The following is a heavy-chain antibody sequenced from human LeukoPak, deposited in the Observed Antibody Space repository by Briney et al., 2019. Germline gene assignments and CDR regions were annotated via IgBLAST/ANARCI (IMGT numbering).Heavy chain of an antibody. CDR3: AHRQIQGIMFGGGGFDP. J-gene: IGHJ5*02. V-gene: IGHV2-5*02. CDR2: IYWDDDK. D-gene: IGHD3-16*01. CDR1: GFSLSTSRVG. Sequence: SGPTLVKPTQTLTLTCTFSGFSLSTSRVGVGWIRQPPGKALEWLALIYWDDDKRYSPSLKSRLTITKDTSKNQVVLIMTNMDPVDTGTYYCAHRQIQGIMFGGGGFDPWGQGTLVTVSS.